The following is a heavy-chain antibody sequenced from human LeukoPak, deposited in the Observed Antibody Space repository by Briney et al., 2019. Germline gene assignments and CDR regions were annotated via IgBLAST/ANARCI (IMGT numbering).Heavy chain of an antibody. D-gene: IGHD2-2*01. CDR1: GGSINSYY. J-gene: IGHJ6*02. CDR2: IYTSGST. V-gene: IGHV4-4*07. CDR3: ARGVMVPAATRHDYYYYGMDV. Sequence: ETLSLTCTVSGGSINSYYWSWIRQPAGKGLEWIGRIYTSGSTNYNPSLKSRVTMSVDTSKNQFSLKLSSVTAAGTAVYYCARGVMVPAATRHDYYYYGMDVWGQGTTVTVSS.